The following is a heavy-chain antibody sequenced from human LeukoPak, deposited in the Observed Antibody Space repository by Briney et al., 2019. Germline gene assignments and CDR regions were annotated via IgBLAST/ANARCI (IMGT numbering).Heavy chain of an antibody. D-gene: IGHD6-19*01. CDR1: GFTFSSYW. CDR2: INSDGSST. V-gene: IGHV3-74*01. J-gene: IGHJ3*02. CDR3: ARVRDSSGWYPDAFDI. Sequence: GGSLRLSCAASGFTFSSYWMHWVRQAPGKGLVWVSRINSDGSSTSYADSVKGRFTISRDNAKNTLCLQMNSLRAEDTAVYYCARVRDSSGWYPDAFDIWGQGTMVTVSS.